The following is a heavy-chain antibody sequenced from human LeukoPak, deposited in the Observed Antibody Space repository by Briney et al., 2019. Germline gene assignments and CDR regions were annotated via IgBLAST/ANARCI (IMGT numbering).Heavy chain of an antibody. CDR1: GGSISSGDYY. CDR3: ARGSMVRGVPYYYYGMDV. Sequence: KTSETLSLTCTVSGGSISSGDYYWSWIRQPPGKGLEWIGYIYYSGSTYYNPSLKSRVTISVDTSKNQFSLKLSSVTAADTAVYYCARGSMVRGVPYYYYGMDVWGQGTTVTVSS. D-gene: IGHD3-10*01. CDR2: IYYSGST. J-gene: IGHJ6*02. V-gene: IGHV4-30-4*01.